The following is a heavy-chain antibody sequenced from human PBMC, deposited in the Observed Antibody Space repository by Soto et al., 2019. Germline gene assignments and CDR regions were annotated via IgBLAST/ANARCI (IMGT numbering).Heavy chain of an antibody. J-gene: IGHJ5*02. D-gene: IGHD3-3*01. Sequence: ASVKVSCKASGYTFTGYYMHWVRQAPGQGLEWMGWINPNSGGTNYAQKFQGWVTMTRDTSISTAYMELSRLRSDDTAVYYCARALRFLEWLPSGDWFDPWGQGTLVTVSS. CDR2: INPNSGGT. CDR1: GYTFTGYY. V-gene: IGHV1-2*04. CDR3: ARALRFLEWLPSGDWFDP.